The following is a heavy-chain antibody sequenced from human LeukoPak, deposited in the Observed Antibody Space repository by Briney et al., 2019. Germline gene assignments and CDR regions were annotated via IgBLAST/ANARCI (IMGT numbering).Heavy chain of an antibody. J-gene: IGHJ4*02. CDR1: GTSLSPFH. CDR2: IYFTGTA. CDR3: ARKDGDY. V-gene: IGHV4-4*07. Sequence: SETLSLTCTVSGTSLSPFHWTWFRQPAGQRLEWIGLIYFTGTATLNPSLRGRVAMSVDLAKNQLFLKLASMTAADTPMYYCARKDGDYWGQGTLVSVSS.